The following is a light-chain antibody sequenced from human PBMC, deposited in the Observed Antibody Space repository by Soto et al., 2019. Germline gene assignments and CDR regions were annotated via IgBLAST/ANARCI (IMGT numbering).Light chain of an antibody. CDR1: QSIGDL. V-gene: IGKV1-5*03. J-gene: IGKJ1*01. CDR2: KAS. Sequence: IQRTQFPSTVSASVEDRFTITCLASQSIGDLLAWYQQKPGEAPKLLIYKASYLESGVPSRFSGSGSGTEFTLTISSLQPEDLATYYCQPYSAFSVTVGQETQVEIK. CDR3: QPYSAFSVT.